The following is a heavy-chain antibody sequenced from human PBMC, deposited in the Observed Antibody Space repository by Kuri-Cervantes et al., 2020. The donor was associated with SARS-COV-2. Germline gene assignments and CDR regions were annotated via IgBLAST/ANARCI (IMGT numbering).Heavy chain of an antibody. J-gene: IGHJ4*02. Sequence: ASVKVSCKASGYTFTSYGISWVRQAPGQGLEWMGIINPSGGSTSYAQKFQGRVTMTRDTSTSTVYMELSSLRSEDTAVYYCAREGPGGEFHWGQGTLVTVSS. D-gene: IGHD3-10*01. CDR1: GYTFTSYG. CDR2: INPSGGST. V-gene: IGHV1-46*01. CDR3: AREGPGGEFH.